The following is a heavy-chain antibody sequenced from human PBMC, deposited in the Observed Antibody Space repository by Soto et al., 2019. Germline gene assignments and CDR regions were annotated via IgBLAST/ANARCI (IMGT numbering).Heavy chain of an antibody. CDR3: ATDPNDSTAYYNTYYYGMEV. D-gene: IGHD3-22*01. V-gene: IGHV1-3*01. CDR1: GYTLTIYV. Sequence: ASVEVACKASGYTLTIYVIHLGRHAPGQRLELTGCMNAGSVNTKYSEKFQGRVTITRDTSASKAYLELSRMRSQDTAVYYSATDPNDSTAYYNTYYYGMEVWGKGPTVNVSS. CDR2: MNAGSVNT. J-gene: IGHJ6*04.